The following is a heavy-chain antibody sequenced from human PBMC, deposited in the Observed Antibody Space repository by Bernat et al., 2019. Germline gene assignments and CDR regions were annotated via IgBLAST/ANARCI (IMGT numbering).Heavy chain of an antibody. D-gene: IGHD3-22*01. Sequence: QVQLVQSGAEVKKPGSSVKVSCKASGDTFSSYAISWVRQAPGQGLEWMGWMNPNSGNTGYAQKFQGRVTMTRNTSISTAYMELSSLRSEDTAVYYCARALYDSSGRNAFDIWGQGTMVTVSS. CDR1: GDTFSSYA. CDR2: MNPNSGNT. CDR3: ARALYDSSGRNAFDI. V-gene: IGHV1-8*02. J-gene: IGHJ3*02.